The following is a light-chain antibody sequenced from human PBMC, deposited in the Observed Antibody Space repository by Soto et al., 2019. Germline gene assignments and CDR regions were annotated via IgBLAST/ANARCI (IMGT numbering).Light chain of an antibody. CDR3: TSYASGSLYV. Sequence: QSALTQPASVSGSPGQSITISCTGTSSDFGAYNYVSWYQQYAGKAPKLLIYNVSNRPSGVSNRFSGSKSGNTASLTISGHQAEDEADYFCTSYASGSLYVFGTGTKVTVL. CDR1: SSDFGAYNY. CDR2: NVS. J-gene: IGLJ1*01. V-gene: IGLV2-14*01.